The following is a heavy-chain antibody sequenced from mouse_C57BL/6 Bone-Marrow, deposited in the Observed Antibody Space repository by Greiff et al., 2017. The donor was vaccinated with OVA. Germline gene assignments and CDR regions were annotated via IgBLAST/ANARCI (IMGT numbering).Heavy chain of an antibody. Sequence: VQLQQSGAELARPGASVKLSCKASGYTFTSYGISWVKQRTGQGLEWIGEIYPRSGNTYYNEKFKGKATLTADKSSSTAYMELRSLTSEDSAVYFCARRAWFAYRGQGTLVTVSA. CDR3: ARRAWFAY. V-gene: IGHV1-81*01. CDR2: IYPRSGNT. J-gene: IGHJ3*01. CDR1: GYTFTSYG.